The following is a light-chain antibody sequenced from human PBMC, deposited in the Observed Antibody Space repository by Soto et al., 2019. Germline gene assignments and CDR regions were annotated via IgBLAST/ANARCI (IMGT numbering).Light chain of an antibody. CDR2: ENN. J-gene: IGLJ1*01. Sequence: QSVLTQPPSVSEAPGQRVTISCTGSSSNIGAGYEAHWYQQVPGTAPKLLIYENNNRPSGVPDRFSGPKSGTSASLAITGLQAEDEAEYYCQSYDSSLSGYVFGPGTKLTVL. V-gene: IGLV1-40*01. CDR3: QSYDSSLSGYV. CDR1: SSNIGAGYE.